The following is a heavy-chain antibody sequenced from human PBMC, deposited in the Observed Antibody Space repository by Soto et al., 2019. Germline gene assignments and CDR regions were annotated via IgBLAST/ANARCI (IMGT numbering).Heavy chain of an antibody. CDR2: IWYDGSNK. Sequence: QVQLVESGGGVVQPGRSRRLSCAASGFTFSSYGMHWVRQAPGKGLEWVAVIWYDGSNKYYADSVKGRFTISRDNSKNTLYLQMNSLRAEDTAVYYCARGRGAAADYFDFWGQGTLVTVSS. CDR1: GFTFSSYG. V-gene: IGHV3-33*01. D-gene: IGHD6-13*01. CDR3: ARGRGAAADYFDF. J-gene: IGHJ4*02.